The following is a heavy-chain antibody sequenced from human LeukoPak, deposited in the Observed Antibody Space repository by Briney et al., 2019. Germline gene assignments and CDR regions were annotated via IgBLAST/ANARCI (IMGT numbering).Heavy chain of an antibody. V-gene: IGHV3-66*01. CDR2: IYSGGST. Sequence: GGSLRLSCAASGFTVSSNYMSWVRQAPGKGLEWVSVIYSGGSTYYAGSVKGRFTISRDNSKNTLYLQMNSLRAEDTAVYYCARVRNDYGGYPVDYWGQGTLVTVSS. CDR3: ARVRNDYGGYPVDY. J-gene: IGHJ4*02. CDR1: GFTVSSNY. D-gene: IGHD4-17*01.